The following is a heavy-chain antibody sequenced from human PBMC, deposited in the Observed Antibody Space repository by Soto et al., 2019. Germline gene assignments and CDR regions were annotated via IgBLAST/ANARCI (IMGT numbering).Heavy chain of an antibody. CDR2: IYPGDSDT. D-gene: IGHD1-1*01. Sequence: GESLKISCKGSGYSFTSYWIGWVRQMPGKGLEWMGIIYPGDSDTRYSPSFQGQVTISADKSISTAYLQMNSLRDEDTAVYYCAREMATPERHAFDIWGQGTMVTVSS. J-gene: IGHJ3*02. CDR1: GYSFTSYW. CDR3: AREMATPERHAFDI. V-gene: IGHV5-51*01.